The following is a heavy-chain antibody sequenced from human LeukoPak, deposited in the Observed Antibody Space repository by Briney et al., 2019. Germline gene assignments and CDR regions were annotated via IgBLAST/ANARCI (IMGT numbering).Heavy chain of an antibody. CDR1: GFTFSSYA. D-gene: IGHD6-13*01. V-gene: IGHV3-23*01. J-gene: IGHJ4*02. CDR3: AKDKVSSSWYYFDY. CDR2: ISGSGGST. Sequence: PGGSLRLSCAASGFTFSSYAMSWVRQAPGKGLGWVSEISGSGGSTYYADSVKGRFTISRDNSKNTLYLQMNSLRAEDTAVYYCAKDKVSSSWYYFDYWGQGTLVTVSS.